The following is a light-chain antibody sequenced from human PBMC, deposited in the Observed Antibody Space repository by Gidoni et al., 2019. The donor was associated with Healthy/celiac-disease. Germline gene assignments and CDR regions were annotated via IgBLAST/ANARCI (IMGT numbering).Light chain of an antibody. Sequence: DIQMTQSPSSLSASVGDRVTITCRASQSISSYLNWYQQKPGKAPKLRIYAASSLQSGVPSRFSGSGSVTDFTLTISSLQPEDFATYYCQQSYSTRYTFGQGTKLEIK. J-gene: IGKJ2*01. CDR2: AAS. CDR3: QQSYSTRYT. V-gene: IGKV1-39*01. CDR1: QSISSY.